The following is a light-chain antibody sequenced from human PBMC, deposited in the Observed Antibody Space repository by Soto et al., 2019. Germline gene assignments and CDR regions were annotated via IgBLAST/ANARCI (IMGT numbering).Light chain of an antibody. V-gene: IGLV2-14*03. Sequence: QSALTQPASVSGSPGQSITISCTGTSSDIGAYNYVSWYQQDPGKAPKLVIYDVINRPSGISNRFSGSKSGNTASLTISRLQADDETDYYCSSHTSTGTRVLGTGTKLTVL. J-gene: IGLJ1*01. CDR3: SSHTSTGTRV. CDR2: DVI. CDR1: SSDIGAYNY.